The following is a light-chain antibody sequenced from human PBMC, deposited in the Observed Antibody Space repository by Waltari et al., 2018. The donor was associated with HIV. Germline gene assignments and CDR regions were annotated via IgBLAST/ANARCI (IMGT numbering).Light chain of an antibody. CDR3: LHYKYYPFT. J-gene: IGKJ3*01. V-gene: IGKV1-5*03. CDR2: GAS. CDR1: QSITSS. Sequence: QMTQSPSTLSASIGDRVTISCRASQSITSSLAWYQQKPGKAPKLLVYGASTLPSGVPSKFSGSGSGTEFTLTISSLQPDDFATYYCLHYKYYPFTFGPGTKVDIK.